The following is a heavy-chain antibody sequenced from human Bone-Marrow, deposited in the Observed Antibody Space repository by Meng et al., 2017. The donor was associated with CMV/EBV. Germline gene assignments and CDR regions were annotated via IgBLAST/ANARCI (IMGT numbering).Heavy chain of an antibody. CDR1: GGTFSSYA. D-gene: IGHD4-23*01. J-gene: IGHJ4*02. Sequence: SVKVSCKASGGTFSSYAIGWVRQAPGQGLEWMGGIIPIFGTANYAQKFQGRVTITTDESTSTAYMELSSLRSEDTAVYYCARGHYGGNPWGAPFDYWGEGTLVTVSS. CDR2: IIPIFGTA. V-gene: IGHV1-69*05. CDR3: ARGHYGGNPWGAPFDY.